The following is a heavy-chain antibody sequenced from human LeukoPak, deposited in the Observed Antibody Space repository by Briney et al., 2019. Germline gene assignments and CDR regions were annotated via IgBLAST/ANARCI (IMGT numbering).Heavy chain of an antibody. D-gene: IGHD2-2*01. CDR3: AREVVPAAIDY. CDR2: INHSGST. Sequence: KPSGTLSLTCAVYGGSFSGYYWSWIRQPPGKGLEWIGEINHSGSTNYNPSLKSRVTISVDTSKNQFSLKLSSVTAADTAVYYCAREVVPAAIDYWGQGTLVTVSS. J-gene: IGHJ4*02. CDR1: GGSFSGYY. V-gene: IGHV4-34*01.